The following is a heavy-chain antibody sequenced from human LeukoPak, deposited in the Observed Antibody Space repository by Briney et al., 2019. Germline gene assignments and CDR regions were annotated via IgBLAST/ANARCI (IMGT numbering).Heavy chain of an antibody. CDR1: GFTFSSYA. CDR2: ISGSGGST. D-gene: IGHD3-22*01. CDR3: ARSGYRPGFDY. Sequence: GGSLRLSCAASGFTFSSYAMSWVRQAPGKGLEWVSGISGSGGSTYYADSVKGRFTISRDNAKNSLYLQMNCLRAEDTAVYYCARSGYRPGFDYWGQGTLVTVSS. V-gene: IGHV3-23*01. J-gene: IGHJ4*02.